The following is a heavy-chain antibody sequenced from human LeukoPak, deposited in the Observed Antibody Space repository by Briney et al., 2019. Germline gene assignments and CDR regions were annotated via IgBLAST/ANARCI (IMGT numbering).Heavy chain of an antibody. J-gene: IGHJ4*02. CDR2: IYSGGST. CDR1: GFTFSSNY. V-gene: IGHV3-53*01. D-gene: IGHD3-9*01. Sequence: PGGSLRLSCAASGFTFSSNYMSWVRQAPGKGLEWVSVIYSGGSTYYADSVRGRFTISRDNSKNPLYLQMNSLRAEDTAVYYCARMSYDILTGYPYYFDYWGQGTLVTVSS. CDR3: ARMSYDILTGYPYYFDY.